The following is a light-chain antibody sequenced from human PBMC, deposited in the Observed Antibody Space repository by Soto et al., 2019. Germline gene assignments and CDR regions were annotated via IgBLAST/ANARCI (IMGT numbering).Light chain of an antibody. CDR1: KMISNN. CDR2: GET. J-gene: IGKJ5*01. V-gene: IGKV3D-15*01. CDR3: QQHFNGPIT. Sequence: EIVMTQSPVTLSASPGERVTLPSRTNKMISNNLAWYQQKRGQAPRLLIYGETIRAAGIPDRFSGGGSGTDFTLTISRLEPEDFAVYYCQQHFNGPITFGQGTRLEIK.